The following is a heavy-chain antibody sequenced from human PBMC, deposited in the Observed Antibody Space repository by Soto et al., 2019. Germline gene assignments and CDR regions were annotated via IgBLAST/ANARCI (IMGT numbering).Heavy chain of an antibody. V-gene: IGHV1-2*04. D-gene: IGHD2-2*01. CDR2: INPNSGGT. Sequence: ASVKVSCKASGYTFTGYYMHWVRQAPGQGLEWMGWINPNSGGTNYAQKFQGWVTMTRDTSISTAYMELSRLRSDDTAVYYCARDGGGINCSSTSCYYYYMDVWGKGTTVTVSS. CDR3: ARDGGGINCSSTSCYYYYMDV. J-gene: IGHJ6*03. CDR1: GYTFTGYY.